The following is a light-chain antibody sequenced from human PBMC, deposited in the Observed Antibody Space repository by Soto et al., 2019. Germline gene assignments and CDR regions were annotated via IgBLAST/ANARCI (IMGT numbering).Light chain of an antibody. J-gene: IGKJ1*01. CDR1: QSVSDS. Sequence: ELVMPPSPATVSLSPGERAPLYCRASQSVSDSLAWYQQKPGQAQRLLIYGASTRATGVPARFSGSGSGTEFTLTISSLQPEDFAAYYCQKYNNWPKMVGQGTQVDIK. V-gene: IGKV3-15*01. CDR2: GAS. CDR3: QKYNNWPKM.